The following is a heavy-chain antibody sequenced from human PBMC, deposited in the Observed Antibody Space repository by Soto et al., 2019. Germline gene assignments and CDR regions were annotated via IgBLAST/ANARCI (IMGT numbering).Heavy chain of an antibody. Sequence: ASVKVSCKASGGTFSSYAISWVRQAPGQGLGWMGGIIPIFGTANYAQKFQGRVTITADESTSTAYMELSSLRSEDTAVYYCASPLYSYGSNYYYYGMDVWGQGTTVTVSS. CDR1: GGTFSSYA. D-gene: IGHD5-18*01. CDR3: ASPLYSYGSNYYYYGMDV. J-gene: IGHJ6*02. CDR2: IIPIFGTA. V-gene: IGHV1-69*13.